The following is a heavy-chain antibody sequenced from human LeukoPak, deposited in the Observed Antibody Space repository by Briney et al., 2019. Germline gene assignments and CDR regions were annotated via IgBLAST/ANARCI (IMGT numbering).Heavy chain of an antibody. CDR3: AKDAAIVVVPAAIDY. J-gene: IGHJ4*02. CDR1: GFTFSSYG. D-gene: IGHD2-2*01. Sequence: GESLRLSCAASGFTFSSYGMHWVRQAPGKGLEWVAFIRYDGSNKYYADSVKGRFTISRDNSKNTLYLQMNSLRAEDTAVYYCAKDAAIVVVPAAIDYWGQGTLVTVSS. V-gene: IGHV3-30*02. CDR2: IRYDGSNK.